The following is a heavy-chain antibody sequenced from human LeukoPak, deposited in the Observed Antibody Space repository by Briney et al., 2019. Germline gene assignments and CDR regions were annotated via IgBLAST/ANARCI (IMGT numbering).Heavy chain of an antibody. CDR2: FDPEDGET. D-gene: IGHD1-26*01. J-gene: IGHJ4*02. Sequence: ASVKVSCKVSGYTLTELSMHWVRQAPGKGLEWMGGFDPEDGETIYAQKFQGRVTMTEDTSTDTAYMELSSLRSEDTAVYYCATVSPVGDTYEGFDYWGQGTLVTVSS. CDR1: GYTLTELS. CDR3: ATVSPVGDTYEGFDY. V-gene: IGHV1-24*01.